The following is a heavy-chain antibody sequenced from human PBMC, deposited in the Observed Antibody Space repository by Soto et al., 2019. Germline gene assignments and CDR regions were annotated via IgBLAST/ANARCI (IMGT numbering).Heavy chain of an antibody. CDR2: ISSSGSPI. CDR3: ARDTRWAQAFDF. Sequence: GGSLRLSCAASGCTFSSCGMNLVRQGPWTGLEWVSYISSSGSPIYYADYVRGRFTLSRENAKNSLYLQMNSLRAEDTAVYYCARDTRWAQAFDFWGEGTMVTVSS. V-gene: IGHV3-48*03. J-gene: IGHJ3*01. CDR1: GCTFSSCG. D-gene: IGHD1-26*01.